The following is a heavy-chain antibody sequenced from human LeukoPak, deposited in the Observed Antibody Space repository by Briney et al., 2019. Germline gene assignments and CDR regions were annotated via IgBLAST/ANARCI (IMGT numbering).Heavy chain of an antibody. J-gene: IGHJ4*02. Sequence: PGGSLRLSCAASGFTLRSYWMSWVRQAPGKGLEWVANINQCGSEKYYVDSVKGRFTISRDNAKNSLYLQMNSLRAEDTAVYYCARVRSEGRTARIFDYWGQGTLVTVSS. CDR2: INQCGSEK. D-gene: IGHD2-21*02. CDR1: GFTLRSYW. CDR3: ARVRSEGRTARIFDY. V-gene: IGHV3-7*01.